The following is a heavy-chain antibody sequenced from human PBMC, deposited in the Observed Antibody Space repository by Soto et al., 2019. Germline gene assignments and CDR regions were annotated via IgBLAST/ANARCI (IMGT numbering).Heavy chain of an antibody. V-gene: IGHV3-11*01. J-gene: IGHJ4*02. CDR3: ASHYDLWSGYLSPVDY. CDR1: GYTFSDYY. D-gene: IGHD3-3*01. CDR2: IDTSSTKI. Sequence: QVQLVESGGDLVKPGGSLRLSCAASGYTFSDYYLSWIRQAPGKGLEWISYIDTSSTKIYYADSVKGRFIISRDNGKNSLFLEMNSLRVEDTAVYFCASHYDLWSGYLSPVDYWGQGTLVTVSS.